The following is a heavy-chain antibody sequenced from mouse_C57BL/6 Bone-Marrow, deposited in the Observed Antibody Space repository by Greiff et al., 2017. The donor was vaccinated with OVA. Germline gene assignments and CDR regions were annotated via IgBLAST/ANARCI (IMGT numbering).Heavy chain of an antibody. D-gene: IGHD4-1*01. J-gene: IGHJ3*01. Sequence: VKLMESGAELVRPGASVTLSCKASGYTFTDYEMHWVKQTPVHGLEWIGAIDPETGGTAYNQKFKGKAILTADKSSSTAYMELRSLTSVDSAVDYCTRDWDPVVGFAYWGQGTLVTVSA. CDR2: IDPETGGT. CDR1: GYTFTDYE. CDR3: TRDWDPVVGFAY. V-gene: IGHV1-15*01.